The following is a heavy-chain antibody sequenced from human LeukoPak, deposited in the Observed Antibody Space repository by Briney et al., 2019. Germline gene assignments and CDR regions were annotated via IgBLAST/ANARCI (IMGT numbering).Heavy chain of an antibody. J-gene: IGHJ4*02. D-gene: IGHD1-1*01. CDR3: VKAYNWNVYSSGDF. CDR2: ITTNGGTT. Sequence: GGSLRLSCSASGFTFSKNSMYWVRQAPREGLQYVSAITTNGGTTYYADSVKGRFTISRDNSKNALFLQMSTLRTEDTAVYYCVKAYNWNVYSSGDFWGQGTLVTVSS. V-gene: IGHV3-64D*06. CDR1: GFTFSKNS.